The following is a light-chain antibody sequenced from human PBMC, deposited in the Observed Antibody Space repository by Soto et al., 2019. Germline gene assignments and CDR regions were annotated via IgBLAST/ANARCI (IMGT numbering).Light chain of an antibody. CDR3: CSYAGRYTYV. CDR1: SSDVGGYNY. CDR2: DVS. V-gene: IGLV2-11*01. Sequence: ALTQPRSVSGSPGQSVTISCTGASSDVGGYNYVSWYQQHPGKAPKLMIYDVSKRPSGVPDRFSGSKSGNTASLTISGLQTEDEADYYCCSYAGRYTYVFGTGTKVTVL. J-gene: IGLJ1*01.